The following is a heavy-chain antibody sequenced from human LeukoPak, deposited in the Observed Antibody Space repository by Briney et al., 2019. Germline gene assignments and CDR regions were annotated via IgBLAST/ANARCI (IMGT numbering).Heavy chain of an antibody. CDR2: TYYDGTNK. Sequence: SGGSLRLSCVASGFTISNFGMHWVRQAPGKGLEWVALTYYDGTNKYYGDPVKGRFTVSRDNSNNTVFLHMSDLRADNTAVYYCARQTTQATDHWGQGTLVTVSP. CDR3: ARQTTQATDH. J-gene: IGHJ4*02. CDR1: GFTISNFG. D-gene: IGHD4-17*01. V-gene: IGHV3-33*01.